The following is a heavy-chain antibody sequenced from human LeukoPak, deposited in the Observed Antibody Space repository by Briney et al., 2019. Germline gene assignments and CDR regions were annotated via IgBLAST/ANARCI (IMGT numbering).Heavy chain of an antibody. V-gene: IGHV3-48*04. CDR2: ISGSSGII. CDR1: GFTFNTYT. J-gene: IGHJ6*02. Sequence: GGSLRLSCAASGFTFNTYTMNWVRQAPGKGLEWVSYISGSSGIIDYADSVRGRFTISRDNAKNSLYLQMNSLRAEDTAVYYCAVTPPYYYYGMDVWGQGTTVTVSS. CDR3: AVTPPYYYYGMDV. D-gene: IGHD2-21*02.